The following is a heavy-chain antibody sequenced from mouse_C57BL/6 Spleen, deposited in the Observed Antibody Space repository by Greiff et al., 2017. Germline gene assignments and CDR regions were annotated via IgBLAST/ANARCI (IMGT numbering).Heavy chain of an antibody. CDR2: IDPSDSET. CDR3: ARGGSTMVTTGAMDY. CDR1: GYTFTSYW. V-gene: IGHV1-52*01. Sequence: QVQLQQPGAELVRPGSSEKLSCKASGYTFTSYWMHWVKQRPIQGLEWIGNIDPSDSETHYNQKFKDKATLTVDKSSSTAYMQLSSLTSEDSAVYYCARGGSTMVTTGAMDYWGQGTSVTVSS. D-gene: IGHD2-2*01. J-gene: IGHJ4*01.